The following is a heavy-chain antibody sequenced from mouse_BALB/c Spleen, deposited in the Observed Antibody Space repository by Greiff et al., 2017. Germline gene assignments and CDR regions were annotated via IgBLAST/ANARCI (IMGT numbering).Heavy chain of an antibody. Sequence: EVQLVESGGDLVKPGGSLKLSCAASGFTFSSYGMSWVRQTPDKRLEWVATISSGGSYTYYPDSVKGRFTISRDNAKNTLYLQMSSLKSEDTAMYYCARLGGNYPSYAMDYWGQGTSVTVSS. V-gene: IGHV5-6*01. CDR3: ARLGGNYPSYAMDY. CDR2: ISSGGSYT. CDR1: GFTFSSYG. J-gene: IGHJ4*01. D-gene: IGHD2-1*01.